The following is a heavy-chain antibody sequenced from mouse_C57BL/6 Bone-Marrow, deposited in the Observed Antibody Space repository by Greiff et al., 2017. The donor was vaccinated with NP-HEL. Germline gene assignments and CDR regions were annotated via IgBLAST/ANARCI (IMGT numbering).Heavy chain of an antibody. CDR1: GFTFSSYT. CDR2: ISGGGGNT. Sequence: EVHLVESGGGLVKPGGSLKLSCAASGFTFSSYTMSWVRQTPEKRLEWVATISGGGGNTYYPDSVKGRFTISRDNAKNTLYLQMSSLRSEDTALYYCARGNWDWFAYWGQGTLVTVSA. J-gene: IGHJ3*01. D-gene: IGHD4-1*02. CDR3: ARGNWDWFAY. V-gene: IGHV5-9*01.